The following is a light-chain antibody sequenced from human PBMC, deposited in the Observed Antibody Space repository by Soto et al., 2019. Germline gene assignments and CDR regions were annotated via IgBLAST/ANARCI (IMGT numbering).Light chain of an antibody. V-gene: IGKV1-33*01. Sequence: DIQVTQSPSSLSASIGDRVAITCQASQNITNNLIWYQQKPGKAPNLLIYHASKLAKGVTSRFSGSGSGTDFSFIITSLQREDLATYYCQQYYGLPPLTFGQGTRLEIK. CDR2: HAS. CDR3: QQYYGLPPLT. CDR1: QNITNN. J-gene: IGKJ5*01.